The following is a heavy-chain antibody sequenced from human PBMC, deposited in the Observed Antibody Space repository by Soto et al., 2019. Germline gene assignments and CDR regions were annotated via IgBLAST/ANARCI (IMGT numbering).Heavy chain of an antibody. J-gene: IGHJ5*02. V-gene: IGHV1-69*06. D-gene: IGHD2-2*01. CDR2: IIPIFGTA. CDR1: GGTFSSYA. Sequence: QVQLVQSGAEVKKPGSSVKVSCKASGGTFSSYAISWVRQAPGQGLEWMGGIIPIFGTANYAQKFQGRVTITADKSTSTAYMELSSLRSEDTAVDYCARYTLVTAALLLWGWFDPWGQGTLVTVSS. CDR3: ARYTLVTAALLLWGWFDP.